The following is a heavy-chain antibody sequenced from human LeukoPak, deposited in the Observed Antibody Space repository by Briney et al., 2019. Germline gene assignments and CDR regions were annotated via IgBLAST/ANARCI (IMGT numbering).Heavy chain of an antibody. J-gene: IGHJ4*02. CDR3: AKNPPTVSG. V-gene: IGHV3-30*18. CDR2: ISYDGSDK. CDR1: GITLRSYG. D-gene: IGHD4-17*01. Sequence: GGSLRLSCAASGITLRSYGVHWVRQAPGKGLEWVAVISYDGSDKYYADSVKGRFTISRDNSKNTLYLQMNSLRVEDTAVYYCAKNPPTVSGWGQGTLVTVSS.